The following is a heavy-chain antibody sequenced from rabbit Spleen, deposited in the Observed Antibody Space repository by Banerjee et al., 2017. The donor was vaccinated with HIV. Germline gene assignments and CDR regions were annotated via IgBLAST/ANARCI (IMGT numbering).Heavy chain of an antibody. J-gene: IGHJ3*01. Sequence: QSLEESGGDLVKPGASLTLTCTASGVSFSFNSYMCWVRQAPGKGLEWIACIDSGSSGFTYFASWAKGRFTISKTSSTTVTLQMTRLTAADTATYFCGRGSATMTMVITGYYLSLWGQGTLVTVS. CDR2: IDSGSSGFT. D-gene: IGHD2-1*01. CDR3: GRGSATMTMVITGYYLSL. V-gene: IGHV1S40*01. CDR1: GVSFSFNSY.